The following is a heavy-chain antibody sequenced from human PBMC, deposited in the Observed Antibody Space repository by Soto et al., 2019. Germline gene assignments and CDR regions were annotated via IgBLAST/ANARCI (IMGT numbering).Heavy chain of an antibody. CDR2: IYPGDLDT. CDR1: GYSFCSFL. CDR3: ARSIAVTGTYFSGLDV. J-gene: IGHJ6*02. Sequence: GESLKISCKGSGYSFCSFLVAWVRQTPGKGLEWLGIIYPGDLDTRYTSSFQGHVIISADKSSSTVYLQWSSLKASDTAMYYCARSIAVTGTYFSGLDVWGQGT. D-gene: IGHD6-19*01. V-gene: IGHV5-51*01.